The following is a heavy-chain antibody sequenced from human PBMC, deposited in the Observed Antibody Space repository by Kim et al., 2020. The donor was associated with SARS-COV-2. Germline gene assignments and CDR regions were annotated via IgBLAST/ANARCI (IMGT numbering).Heavy chain of an antibody. CDR2: INPVYGTA. CDR3: AGPWFSELFQWYYYL. J-gene: IGHJ6*03. Sequence: SVKVSCKASGYTFTSYAIRWVRQAPGQGLEWMGGINPVYGTANYAQKFQGRVTITTDASTSTAYMELSSLRSEDTAVYYCAGPWFSELFQWYYYL. D-gene: IGHD3-10*01. CDR1: GYTFTSYA. V-gene: IGHV1-69*05.